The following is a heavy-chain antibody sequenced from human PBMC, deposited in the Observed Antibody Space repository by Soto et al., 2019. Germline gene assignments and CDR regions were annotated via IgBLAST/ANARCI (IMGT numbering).Heavy chain of an antibody. CDR2: IYPGDSDT. J-gene: IGHJ5*02. D-gene: IGHD3-22*01. CDR3: ARLYYYDSSGYFGDDNWFDP. Sequence: PGESLKISCKGSGYSFTSYWIGWVRQMPGKGLEWMGIIYPGDSDTRYSPSFQGQVTISADKSISTAYLQWSSLKASDTAMYYCARLYYYDSSGYFGDDNWFDPWGQGTLVTVSS. V-gene: IGHV5-51*01. CDR1: GYSFTSYW.